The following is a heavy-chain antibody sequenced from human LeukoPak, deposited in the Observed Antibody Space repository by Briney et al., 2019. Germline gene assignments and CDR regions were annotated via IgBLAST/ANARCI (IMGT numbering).Heavy chain of an antibody. CDR1: GGSISSGGYS. J-gene: IGHJ4*02. D-gene: IGHD3-9*01. Sequence: SETLSLTCAVSGGSISSGGYSWSWIRQPPGKGPEWIGYIYHSGSTYYNPSLKSRVTISVDRSKNQFSLKLSSVTAADTAVYYCARDFDGYLDYWGQGTLVTVSS. CDR2: IYHSGST. CDR3: ARDFDGYLDY. V-gene: IGHV4-30-2*01.